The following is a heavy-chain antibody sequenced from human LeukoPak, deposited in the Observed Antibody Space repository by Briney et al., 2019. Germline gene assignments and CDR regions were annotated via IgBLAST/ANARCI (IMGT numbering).Heavy chain of an antibody. J-gene: IGHJ5*02. V-gene: IGHV1-46*01. Sequence: GASVKVSCKASGYSFTSYYMHWVRQAPGQGLEWMGIINPSGGSTSYAQKFQGRVTMTRDMSTSTVYMELSSLRSEDTAVYYCASAVYSTSGFDHWGQGTLVTVSS. CDR1: GYSFTSYY. CDR3: ASAVYSTSGFDH. CDR2: INPSGGST. D-gene: IGHD2-2*01.